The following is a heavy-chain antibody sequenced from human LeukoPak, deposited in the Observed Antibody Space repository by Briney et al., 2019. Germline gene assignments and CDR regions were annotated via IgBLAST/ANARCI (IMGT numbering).Heavy chain of an antibody. CDR1: GGSISGSSYY. J-gene: IGHJ4*02. CDR2: IYYSGST. V-gene: IGHV4-39*01. Sequence: PSETLSLTCTVSGGSISGSSYYWGWIRQPPGKGLEWIGSIYYSGSTYYNPSLKSRVTISVDTSKNQFSLKLNSVTATDTAVYYCASLQYSSGWPFDYWGQGTLVTVSS. D-gene: IGHD6-19*01. CDR3: ASLQYSSGWPFDY.